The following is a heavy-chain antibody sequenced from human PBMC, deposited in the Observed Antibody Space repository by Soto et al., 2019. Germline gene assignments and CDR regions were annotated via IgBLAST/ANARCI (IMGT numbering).Heavy chain of an antibody. J-gene: IGHJ4*02. CDR1: GFTFSSYG. CDR3: AKFVSRSGSPSDY. V-gene: IGHV3-30*18. CDR2: ISYDGSNK. Sequence: QVQLVESGGGVVQPGRSLRLSCAASGFTFSSYGMHWVRQAPGKGLEWVAVISYDGSNKYYADSVKGRFTICRDNSKNKLYLDMNSLRPTDMAVYYCAKFVSRSGSPSDYWGQGTLVTVSS. D-gene: IGHD1-26*01.